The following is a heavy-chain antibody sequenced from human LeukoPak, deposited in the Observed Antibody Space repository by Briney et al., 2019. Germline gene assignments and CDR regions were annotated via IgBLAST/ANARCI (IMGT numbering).Heavy chain of an antibody. CDR3: ARHFTRGVFDY. Sequence: GGSLRLSCAASGFTFSTYAMTWVRQAPGKGLEWVSTISDSGGSTYYADSVKGRFTISRDNSKHTLYLQMNSLRAEDTAVYYCARHFTRGVFDYWGQGTLVTVSS. CDR1: GFTFSTYA. D-gene: IGHD1-26*01. V-gene: IGHV3-23*01. CDR2: ISDSGGST. J-gene: IGHJ4*02.